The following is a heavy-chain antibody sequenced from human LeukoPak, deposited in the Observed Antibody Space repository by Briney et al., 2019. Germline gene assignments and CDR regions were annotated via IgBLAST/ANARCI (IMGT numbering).Heavy chain of an antibody. CDR1: GDSIINYY. CDR3: ARRPPGWELFGDAFDI. V-gene: IGHV4-4*07. D-gene: IGHD1-26*01. Sequence: SETLSLTCSVSGDSIINYYWMWIRQPAGKGLEWIGRIYLSDNTNYNPSLKSRVTISVDTSKNQFSLKLSSVTAADTAVYYCARRPPGWELFGDAFDIWGQGTMVTVSS. CDR2: IYLSDNT. J-gene: IGHJ3*02.